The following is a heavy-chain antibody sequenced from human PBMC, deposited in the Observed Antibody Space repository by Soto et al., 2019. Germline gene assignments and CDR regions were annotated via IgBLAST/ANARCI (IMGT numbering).Heavy chain of an antibody. CDR3: ARGTYYYYMDV. CDR1: GYTITSYA. Sequence: GASVKVCCKASGYTITSYAMHWVRQAPGQRLEWMGWINAGNGNTKYSQKFQGRVTITRDTSASTAYMELSSLRSEDTAVYYCARGTYYYYMDVWGKGTTVTVSS. CDR2: INAGNGNT. V-gene: IGHV1-3*01. J-gene: IGHJ6*03.